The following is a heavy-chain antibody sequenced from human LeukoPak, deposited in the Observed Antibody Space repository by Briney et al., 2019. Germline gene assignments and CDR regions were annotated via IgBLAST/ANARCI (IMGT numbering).Heavy chain of an antibody. Sequence: PGGSLRLSCAASGFTFSSYWMSWVRQAPGKGLEWVANIKQDGSEKYYVDSVKGRFTISRDSAKNSLYLQMNSLRAEDTAVYYCARFWDYGDYYFDYWGQGTLVTVSS. CDR3: ARFWDYGDYYFDY. D-gene: IGHD4-17*01. CDR2: IKQDGSEK. CDR1: GFTFSSYW. V-gene: IGHV3-7*01. J-gene: IGHJ4*02.